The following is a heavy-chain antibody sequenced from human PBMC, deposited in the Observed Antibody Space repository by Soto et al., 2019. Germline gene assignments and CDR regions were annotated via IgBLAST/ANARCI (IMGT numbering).Heavy chain of an antibody. J-gene: IGHJ6*02. CDR1: GYTFTRSG. D-gene: IGHD3-16*01. CDR2: ISPYNDYT. V-gene: IGHV1-18*01. Sequence: ASVKVSCKASGYTFTRSGISWVRQAPGQGLEWMGWISPYNDYTIYAQKLQGRVTMTTDTSTRTVYLDLRSLKSDDTAVYYCARGGYYDNTWGKLSHYGLDVWGQGTSVTVSS. CDR3: ARGGYYDNTWGKLSHYGLDV.